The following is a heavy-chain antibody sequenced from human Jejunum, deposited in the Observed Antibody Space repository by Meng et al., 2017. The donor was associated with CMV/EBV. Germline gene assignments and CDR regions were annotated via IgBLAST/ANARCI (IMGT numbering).Heavy chain of an antibody. J-gene: IGHJ4*02. CDR1: GGSVSSCSYY. CDR3: ARDDLSGYDSGGDY. D-gene: IGHD5-12*01. Sequence: SGGSVSSCSYYWSWIRQPPGKGLEWIGYIYYSGSTNYNPSLKSRVTISVDTSKNQFSLKLSSVTAADTAVYYCARDDLSGYDSGGDYWGQGTLVTVSS. CDR2: IYYSGST. V-gene: IGHV4-61*01.